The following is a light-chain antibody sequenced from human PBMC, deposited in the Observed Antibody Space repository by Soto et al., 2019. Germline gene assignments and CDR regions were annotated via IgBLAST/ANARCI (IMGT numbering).Light chain of an antibody. V-gene: IGKV3-11*01. J-gene: IGKJ2*01. CDR2: DIS. Sequence: EIVLTQFPATLSLSPGARATLSCRASQSVPTYLAWYQHKPGQAPRLLIYDISNRATGIPARFSGSGSGTDFTLTINSLEPEDSATYYCQQRSSWPRNPFGQGSKLEIK. CDR3: QQRSSWPRNP. CDR1: QSVPTY.